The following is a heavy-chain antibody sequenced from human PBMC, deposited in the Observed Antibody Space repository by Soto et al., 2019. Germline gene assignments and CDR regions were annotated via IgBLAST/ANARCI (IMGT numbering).Heavy chain of an antibody. V-gene: IGHV4-59*12. D-gene: IGHD2-21*02. Sequence: SETLSLTCTVSGGSISTYYWSWIRQPPGKGLEWVGYIYYSGSTNYNPSLKSRVTISVDTSKNQFSLKLSSVTAADTAVYYCARDRGAYCGGDCYSSLHSNDAFDIWGQGTMVTVSS. CDR1: GGSISTYY. CDR3: ARDRGAYCGGDCYSSLHSNDAFDI. J-gene: IGHJ3*02. CDR2: IYYSGST.